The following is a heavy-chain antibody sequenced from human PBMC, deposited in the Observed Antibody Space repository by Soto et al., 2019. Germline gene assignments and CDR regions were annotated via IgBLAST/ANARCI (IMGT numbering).Heavy chain of an antibody. D-gene: IGHD3-3*01. V-gene: IGHV3-23*01. CDR1: GFTFSSYA. CDR2: ISGSGGST. CDR3: AIARVADSSLDH. Sequence: PGGSLRLSCAASGFTFSSYAMSWVRQAPGKGLEWVSAISGSGGSTYYADSVKGRFTISRDNSKNTLFLHVNSPRADDTAVYYCAIARVADSSLDHWGQGTLVTVSS. J-gene: IGHJ4*02.